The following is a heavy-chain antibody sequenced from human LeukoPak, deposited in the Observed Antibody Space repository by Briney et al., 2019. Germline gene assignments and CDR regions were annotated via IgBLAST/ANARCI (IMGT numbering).Heavy chain of an antibody. J-gene: IGHJ6*03. V-gene: IGHV3-21*01. D-gene: IGHD6-13*01. CDR2: ISSSRCLI. Sequence: PGGSLRLSCAASVFTYRYYSMNCVRQAPGGGLEGVSCISSSRCLIFYSDSVRGRFTISRDNAKNILYLHMNSLRVEDTSVYYCAKVDRGDYSSSPVPYYNYYMNVWGKGTTVTVSS. CDR3: AKVDRGDYSSSPVPYYNYYMNV. CDR1: VFTYRYYS.